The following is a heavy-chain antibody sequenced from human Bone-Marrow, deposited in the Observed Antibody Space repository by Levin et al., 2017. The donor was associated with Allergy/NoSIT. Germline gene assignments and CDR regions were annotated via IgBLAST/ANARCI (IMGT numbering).Heavy chain of an antibody. Sequence: ASVKVSCKVSGYTLTELSMHWVRQAPGKGLEWMGGVDPENDEVVYAQSFQGRVSMTDDTSTDTTYLELSSLRPDDTAVYYCTTNSGMVRGVEGGWFDPWGQGTLVTVSS. V-gene: IGHV1-24*01. CDR3: TTNSGMVRGVEGGWFDP. CDR1: GYTLTELS. J-gene: IGHJ5*02. D-gene: IGHD3-10*01. CDR2: VDPENDEV.